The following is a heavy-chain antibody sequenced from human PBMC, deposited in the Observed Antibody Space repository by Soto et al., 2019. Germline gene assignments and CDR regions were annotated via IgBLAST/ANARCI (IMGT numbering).Heavy chain of an antibody. Sequence: ESGGGVVQPGRSLRLSCAASGLTFSSYGMHWVRQAPGKGLEWVAVISYDGSNKYYADSVKGRFTISRDNSKNTLYLQMNSLRAEDTAVYYCAKESSGGSCGDYWGQGTLVTVSS. CDR1: GLTFSSYG. CDR2: ISYDGSNK. CDR3: AKESSGGSCGDY. D-gene: IGHD2-15*01. V-gene: IGHV3-30*18. J-gene: IGHJ4*02.